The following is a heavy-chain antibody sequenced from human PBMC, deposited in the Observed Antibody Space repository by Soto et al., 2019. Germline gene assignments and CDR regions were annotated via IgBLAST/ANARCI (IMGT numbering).Heavy chain of an antibody. CDR2: INAGNGNT. D-gene: IGHD3-10*01. Sequence: QVQLVQSGAEVKKPGASVKVSCKASGYTFTSYAMHWVRQAPGQRLEWMGWINAGNGNTKYSQKFQGRVTITRDTSASTAYMELSSLRSEDTAVYYCARLDYYGWGSYYSFDYWGQGTLVTVSS. CDR1: GYTFTSYA. J-gene: IGHJ4*02. CDR3: ARLDYYGWGSYYSFDY. V-gene: IGHV1-3*01.